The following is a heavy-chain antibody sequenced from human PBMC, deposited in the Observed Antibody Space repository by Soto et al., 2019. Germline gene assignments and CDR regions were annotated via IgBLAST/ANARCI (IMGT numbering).Heavy chain of an antibody. V-gene: IGHV3-23*01. Sequence: GGSLRLSCAASGFTFSSYAMSWVRQAPGKGLEWVSAISGSGGSTYYADSMKGRFTISRDNSKNTLYLQMNSLRAEDTAVYYCAKDSVGRVDIVVVPAAMRYGMDVWGQGTTVTVSS. J-gene: IGHJ6*02. CDR3: AKDSVGRVDIVVVPAAMRYGMDV. D-gene: IGHD2-2*03. CDR1: GFTFSSYA. CDR2: ISGSGGST.